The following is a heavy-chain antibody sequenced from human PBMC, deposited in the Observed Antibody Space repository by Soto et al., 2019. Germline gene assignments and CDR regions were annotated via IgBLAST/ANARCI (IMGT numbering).Heavy chain of an antibody. Sequence: QVQLVQSGAEVKKPGSSVKVSCKASGAIFSSHTLSWVRQAPGQGLEWMGRIIPVIAIINYAQKFQDRATITPDKSTNTAYMELSNLRREDTAVYFCASLMGNSTGWVDYWGQGTLVTVSS. V-gene: IGHV1-69*02. CDR2: IIPVIAII. CDR3: ASLMGNSTGWVDY. J-gene: IGHJ4*02. CDR1: GAIFSSHT. D-gene: IGHD6-19*01.